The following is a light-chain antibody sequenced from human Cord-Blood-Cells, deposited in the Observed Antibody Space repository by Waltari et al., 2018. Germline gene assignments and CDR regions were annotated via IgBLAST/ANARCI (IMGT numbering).Light chain of an antibody. CDR1: SRDVGGYNY. CDR2: DVS. J-gene: IGLJ2*01. Sequence: QSALTQPRSVSGSPGQSVTIPCTGTSRDVGGYNYVSWYQQHPGKAPKLMIYDVSKRPSGVPDRFSGSKSGNAASLTISVLQAEDEADYYCCSYAGSYTFVFGGGTKLTVL. V-gene: IGLV2-11*01. CDR3: CSYAGSYTFV.